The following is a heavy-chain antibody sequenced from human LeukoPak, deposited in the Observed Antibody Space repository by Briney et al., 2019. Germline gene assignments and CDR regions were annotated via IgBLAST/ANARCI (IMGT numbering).Heavy chain of an antibody. CDR1: GYSIRSGYH. V-gene: IGHV4-38-2*02. Sequence: SETLSLTCSVSGYSIRSGYHWAWIRQSPGKGLEWIGSIYQSGSTYDNPSLRSRVTMSMDTSKNQFSLKMRPVTAADTAVYYCARSEINDYYRYWGQGILFTVSS. D-gene: IGHD3-16*01. CDR2: IYQSGST. CDR3: ARSEINDYYRY. J-gene: IGHJ4*02.